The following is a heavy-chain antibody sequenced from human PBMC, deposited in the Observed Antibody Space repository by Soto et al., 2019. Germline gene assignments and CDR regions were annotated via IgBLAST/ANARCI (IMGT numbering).Heavy chain of an antibody. CDR2: ISGSGGST. CDR3: AKDAPPLSAAPSYFDY. D-gene: IGHD6-6*01. V-gene: IGHV3-23*01. CDR1: GFTFSSYA. J-gene: IGHJ4*02. Sequence: PGGSLRLSCAASGFTFSSYAMSWVRQAPGKGLEWVSAISGSGGSTYYADSVKGRFTISRDNSKNTLYLQMNSLRAEDTAVYYCAKDAPPLSAAPSYFDYWGQGTLVTVSS.